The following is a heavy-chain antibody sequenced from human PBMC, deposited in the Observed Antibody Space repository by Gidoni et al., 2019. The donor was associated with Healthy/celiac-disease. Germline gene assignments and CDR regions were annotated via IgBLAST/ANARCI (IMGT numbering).Heavy chain of an antibody. V-gene: IGHV3-53*01. CDR3: ARVAHYYYYMDV. Sequence: EVQLVESVGGLIQPGGSLRLSCSASGFTVSSTYMSWVRHAPGKVLEGVSVIYSGGSTYYADSVKGRLTISRDNTKNTLYLQMNSLRAEDTAVYYCARVAHYYYYMDVWGKGTTVTVSS. J-gene: IGHJ6*03. CDR2: IYSGGST. CDR1: GFTVSSTY.